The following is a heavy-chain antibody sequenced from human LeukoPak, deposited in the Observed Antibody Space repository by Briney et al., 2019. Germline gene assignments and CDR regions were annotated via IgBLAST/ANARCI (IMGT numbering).Heavy chain of an antibody. Sequence: GGSLRLSCATSGFSFSSHGIHWVRQAPGKGLKWVAFIRYDGNNEYYADSVKGRFTISRDNSKNTLYLQMNSLKPEDTAVYYCAKVMARGITSTPDYWGQGTLVTVSS. CDR2: IRYDGNNE. V-gene: IGHV3-30*02. CDR3: AKVMARGITSTPDY. J-gene: IGHJ4*02. D-gene: IGHD3-10*01. CDR1: GFSFSSHG.